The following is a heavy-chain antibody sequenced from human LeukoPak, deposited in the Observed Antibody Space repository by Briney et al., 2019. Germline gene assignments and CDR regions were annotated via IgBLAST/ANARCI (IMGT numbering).Heavy chain of an antibody. CDR3: AKAGGSYYYYMDV. CDR2: ISSSSSTI. V-gene: IGHV3-48*04. D-gene: IGHD2-15*01. J-gene: IGHJ6*03. CDR1: RFTFSSYS. Sequence: GGSLRLSCAASRFTFSSYSMNWVRQAPGKGLEWVSYISSSSSTIYYADSVKGRFTISRDNAKNSLYLQMNSLRAEDMALYYCAKAGGSYYYYMDVWGKGTTVTVSS.